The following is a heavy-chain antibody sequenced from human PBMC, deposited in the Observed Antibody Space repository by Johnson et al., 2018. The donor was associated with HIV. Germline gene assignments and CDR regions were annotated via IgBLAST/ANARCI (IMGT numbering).Heavy chain of an antibody. CDR2: IRYDGSNK. J-gene: IGHJ3*02. D-gene: IGHD1-26*01. CDR3: ARVRVGAFDI. Sequence: QVQLVESGGGVVQPGRSLRLSCAASGFTFSSYGMHWVRQAPGKGLEWVAFIRYDGSNKYYADSVKGRFTISRDNSKNTLHLQMSSLRPEDTAVYYCARVRVGAFDIWGQGTMVTVSS. V-gene: IGHV3-30*02. CDR1: GFTFSSYG.